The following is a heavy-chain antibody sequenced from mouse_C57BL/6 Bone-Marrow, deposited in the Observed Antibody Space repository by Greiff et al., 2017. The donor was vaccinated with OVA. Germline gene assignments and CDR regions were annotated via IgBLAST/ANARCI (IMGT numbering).Heavy chain of an antibody. CDR1: GYTFTSYG. D-gene: IGHD1-1*02. CDR3: ARKRGSQYYFDY. CDR2: IYPRSGNT. J-gene: IGHJ2*01. Sequence: QVQLKQSGAELARPGASVKLSCKASGYTFTSYGISWVKQRTGQGLEWIGEIYPRSGNTYYNEKFKGKATLTADKSSSTAYMELRSLTSEDSAVYFCARKRGSQYYFDYWGQGTTLTVSS. V-gene: IGHV1-81*01.